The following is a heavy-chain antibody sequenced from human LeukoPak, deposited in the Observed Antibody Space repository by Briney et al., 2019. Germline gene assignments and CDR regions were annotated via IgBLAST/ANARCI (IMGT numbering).Heavy chain of an antibody. J-gene: IGHJ4*02. V-gene: IGHV1-18*01. CDR3: ARASYCSDGSCYSDY. CDR2: ISAYNGNT. Sequence: GASVKVSCTASGYTFSSYSISWVRQAPGQGLEWMGWISAYNGNTIYAQKVKGRVTMTTDTSTSTAYMELRSLKSDDTAVYYCARASYCSDGSCYSDYWGQRTLVTVSS. D-gene: IGHD2-15*01. CDR1: GYTFSSYS.